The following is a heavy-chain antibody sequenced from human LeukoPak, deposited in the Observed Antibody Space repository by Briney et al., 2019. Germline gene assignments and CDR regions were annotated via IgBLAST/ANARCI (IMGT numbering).Heavy chain of an antibody. D-gene: IGHD1-26*01. CDR3: ARVSKYSGSYKGAFDI. CDR2: IYTSGST. Sequence: SETLSLTCTVSGGSISSYYWSWIRQPAGKGLEWIGRIYTSGSTNYNPSLKSRVTISVDRSKNQFSLKLSSVTAADTAVYYCARVSKYSGSYKGAFDIWGQGTMVTVSS. V-gene: IGHV4-4*07. J-gene: IGHJ3*02. CDR1: GGSISSYY.